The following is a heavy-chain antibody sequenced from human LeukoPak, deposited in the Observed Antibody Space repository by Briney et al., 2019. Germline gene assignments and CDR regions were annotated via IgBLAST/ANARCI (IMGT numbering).Heavy chain of an antibody. CDR2: INSDGSST. D-gene: IGHD3-16*01. J-gene: IGHJ4*02. V-gene: IGHV3-74*01. CDR3: AKGPIYGNYFDY. CDR1: GFTFSSYW. Sequence: GGSLRLSCAASGFTFSSYWMHWVRQAPGKGLVWVSRINSDGSSTSYADSVKGRFTISRDNAKNTLYLQMNSLRAEDTALYYCAKGPIYGNYFDYWGQGTLVTVSS.